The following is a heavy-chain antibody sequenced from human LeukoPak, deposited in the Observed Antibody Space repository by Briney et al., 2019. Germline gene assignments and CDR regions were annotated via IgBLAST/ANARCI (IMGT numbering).Heavy chain of an antibody. Sequence: PGGSLRLSCAASGFTFSSYAMSWLRQAPGKGLEWVSAISGSGGSTYYADSVKGRFTISRDNSKNTLYLQMNSLRAEDTAVYYCAKDARLWFGELLTFDYWGQGTLVTVSS. V-gene: IGHV3-23*01. J-gene: IGHJ4*02. CDR1: GFTFSSYA. CDR2: ISGSGGST. CDR3: AKDARLWFGELLTFDY. D-gene: IGHD3-10*01.